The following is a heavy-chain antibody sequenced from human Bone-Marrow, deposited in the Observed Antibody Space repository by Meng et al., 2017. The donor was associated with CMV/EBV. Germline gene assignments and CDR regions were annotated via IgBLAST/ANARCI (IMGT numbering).Heavy chain of an antibody. D-gene: IGHD3-3*01. CDR3: AKDKGLRYLEWSVV. Sequence: GESLKISCAASGFTFSNYGMHWVRQAPGKGLEWVAFIRYDGSNKYYADSVKGRFTISRDNSKNTLYLQMNSLRPEDTATYFCAKDKGLRYLEWSVVRGQGTLVTVSS. J-gene: IGHJ4*02. CDR1: GFTFSNYG. V-gene: IGHV3-30*02. CDR2: IRYDGSNK.